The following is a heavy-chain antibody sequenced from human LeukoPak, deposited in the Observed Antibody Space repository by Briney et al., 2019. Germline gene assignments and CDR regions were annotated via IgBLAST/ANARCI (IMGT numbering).Heavy chain of an antibody. D-gene: IGHD2-15*01. Sequence: SETLSLTCTVSGGSISSGSYYWSWIRQPAGKGLEWIGRIYTSGSTNYNPSLKSRVTISVDTSKNHFSLKLSSVTAADTAVYYCARQAVVVAALLDCWGQGTLVTVSS. J-gene: IGHJ4*02. V-gene: IGHV4-61*02. CDR1: GGSISSGSYY. CDR3: ARQAVVVAALLDC. CDR2: IYTSGST.